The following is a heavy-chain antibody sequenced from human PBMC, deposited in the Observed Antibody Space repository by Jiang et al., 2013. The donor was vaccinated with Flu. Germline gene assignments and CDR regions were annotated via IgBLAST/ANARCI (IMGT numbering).Heavy chain of an antibody. J-gene: IGHJ3*02. D-gene: IGHD3-16*01. V-gene: IGHV4-59*01. CDR3: ARSLGAFDI. Sequence: GPGLVKPSETLSLTCTVSGGSISGYYWTWIRQPPGKGLEWIGYIYNSGITNYNPSLKSRVTISVDTSKKQFSLKLSSVTAADTAVYYCARSLGAFDIWGQGTMVTVSS. CDR1: GGSISGYY. CDR2: IYNSGIT.